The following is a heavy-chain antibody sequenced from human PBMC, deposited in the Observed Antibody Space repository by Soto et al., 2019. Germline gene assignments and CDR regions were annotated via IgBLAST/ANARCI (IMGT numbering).Heavy chain of an antibody. Sequence: XSVTVSCTASGCPFTSSGIIWVRRAPGQGLEWMGWISAYNGNTNYAQKLQCRVTMTTDTSTSTAYMELRSLRSDDTAVYYCASGMGAAAGIDYWGQGTLLTVSA. CDR2: ISAYNGNT. J-gene: IGHJ4*02. CDR1: GCPFTSSG. V-gene: IGHV1-18*04. D-gene: IGHD6-13*01. CDR3: ASGMGAAAGIDY.